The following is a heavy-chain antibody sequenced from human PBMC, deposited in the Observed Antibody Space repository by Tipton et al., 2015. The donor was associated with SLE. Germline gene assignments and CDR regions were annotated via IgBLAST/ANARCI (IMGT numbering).Heavy chain of an antibody. CDR3: ARADPDSRLDV. V-gene: IGHV4-4*02. CDR2: SYHSGIS. J-gene: IGHJ6*04. CDR1: GVSISGSDW. Sequence: TLSLTCAVSGVSISGSDWWSWVRQTPGMGLEWIGESYHSGISNYNPSLQSRVTISVDTTKNQFSLKVRALTAADTAVYYCARADPDSRLDVWGKGTTVTVSS. D-gene: IGHD6-13*01.